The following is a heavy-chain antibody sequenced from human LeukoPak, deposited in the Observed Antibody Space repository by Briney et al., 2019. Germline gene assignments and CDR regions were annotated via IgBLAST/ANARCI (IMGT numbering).Heavy chain of an antibody. J-gene: IGHJ4*02. CDR1: GYTFTSHG. CDR2: INTNTGNP. Sequence: ASVEVSCKASGYTFTSHGMNWVRQAPGQGLEWMGWINTNTGNPTYVQGFTGRFVFSMDTSVSTAYLQISSLKAEDTAVYYCTTEDWSRWGQGTLVTVSS. D-gene: IGHD3-9*01. CDR3: TTEDWSR. V-gene: IGHV7-4-1*02.